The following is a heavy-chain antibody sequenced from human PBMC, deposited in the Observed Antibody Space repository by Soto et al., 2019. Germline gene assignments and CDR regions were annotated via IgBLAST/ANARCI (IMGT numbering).Heavy chain of an antibody. Sequence: SETLSLTCIVSDGSISGYFWSWIRQPPGKGLEWIGYIYYSGSTYYNPSLKSRVTISVDTSKNQFSLKLSSVTAADTAVYYCARTLNCSGGSCYDYWGQGTLVTVSS. D-gene: IGHD2-15*01. V-gene: IGHV4-59*06. CDR3: ARTLNCSGGSCYDY. CDR1: DGSISGYF. J-gene: IGHJ4*02. CDR2: IYYSGST.